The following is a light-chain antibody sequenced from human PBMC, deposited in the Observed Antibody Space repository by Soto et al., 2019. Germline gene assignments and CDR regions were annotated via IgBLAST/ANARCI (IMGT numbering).Light chain of an antibody. CDR3: KVWDSSSDHLV. V-gene: IGLV3-21*04. J-gene: IGLJ2*01. Sequence: SYELTQPPSVSVAPGKTARITFGGNNIGSKSVHWYQQKPGQAPVLVIYYDSDRPSGIPERFSGSNSGNTATLTISRVEAGDESDYYCKVWDSSSDHLVFGGGTKLTVL. CDR1: NIGSKS. CDR2: YDS.